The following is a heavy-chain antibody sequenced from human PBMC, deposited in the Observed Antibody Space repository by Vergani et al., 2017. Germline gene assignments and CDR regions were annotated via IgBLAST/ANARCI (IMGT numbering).Heavy chain of an antibody. D-gene: IGHD1-26*01. CDR3: ARDGSPGLDY. Sequence: EVQLVESGGGLVQPGGSLRLSCAASGFTFSSYWMSGVRQAPGKGLEWVANIKQDGSGKYYVDSVKGRFTISRDNAKNSLYRQMNSLRAEDTAVYYCARDGSPGLDYWGQGTLVTVSS. J-gene: IGHJ4*02. V-gene: IGHV3-7*01. CDR2: IKQDGSGK. CDR1: GFTFSSYW.